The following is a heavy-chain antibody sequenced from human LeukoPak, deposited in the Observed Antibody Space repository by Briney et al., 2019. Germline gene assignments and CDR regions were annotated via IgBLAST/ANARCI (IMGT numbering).Heavy chain of an antibody. Sequence: PSETLSLTCAVYGGSLSGYYWSWIRQPPGKGLEWIGESNHSGSTNYNPSLKSRVTISVDTSKNQFSLKLSSVTAADTAVYYCARDGAYSSSWYSYNWFDPWGQGTLVTVSS. D-gene: IGHD6-13*01. CDR1: GGSLSGYY. CDR3: ARDGAYSSSWYSYNWFDP. CDR2: SNHSGST. V-gene: IGHV4-34*09. J-gene: IGHJ5*02.